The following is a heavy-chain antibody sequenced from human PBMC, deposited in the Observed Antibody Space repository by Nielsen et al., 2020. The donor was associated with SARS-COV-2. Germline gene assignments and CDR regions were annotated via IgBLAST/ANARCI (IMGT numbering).Heavy chain of an antibody. V-gene: IGHV4-59*08. Sequence: SETLSLTCAVSGGSITTYYWHWIRQSPGKGLEWIGYIYYSGNTNYSPSLKSRVTISVDTSKNQFSLKLSSVTAADTAVYFCARHYYGSGIYYNIRWFDPWGQGTLVAVSS. J-gene: IGHJ5*02. D-gene: IGHD3-10*01. CDR2: IYYSGNT. CDR1: GGSITTYY. CDR3: ARHYYGSGIYYNIRWFDP.